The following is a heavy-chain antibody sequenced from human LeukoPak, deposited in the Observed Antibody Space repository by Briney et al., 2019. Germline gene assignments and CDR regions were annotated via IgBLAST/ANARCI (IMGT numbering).Heavy chain of an antibody. CDR2: ISSSSSYI. CDR1: GFTFSSYW. CDR3: ARYYYGSGSYHFDY. J-gene: IGHJ4*02. Sequence: GGSLRLSCAASGFTFSSYWMSWVRQAPGKGLEWVSSISSSSSYIYYADSVKGRFTISRDNAKNSLYLQMNSLRAEDTAVHYCARYYYGSGSYHFDYWGQGTLVTVSS. D-gene: IGHD3-10*01. V-gene: IGHV3-21*01.